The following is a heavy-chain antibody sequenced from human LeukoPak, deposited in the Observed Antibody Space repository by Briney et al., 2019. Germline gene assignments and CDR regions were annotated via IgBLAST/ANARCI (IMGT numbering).Heavy chain of an antibody. V-gene: IGHV3-11*01. CDR3: ASYGEWIDAFDI. Sequence: GGSLRLSCAASGFAFSDYYMSWIRQAPGKGLEWVSYISSSGSTIYYADSVKGRFTISRDNAKNSLYLQMNSLRAEDTAVYYCASYGEWIDAFDIWGQGTMVTVSS. CDR1: GFAFSDYY. J-gene: IGHJ3*02. D-gene: IGHD3-10*01. CDR2: ISSSGSTI.